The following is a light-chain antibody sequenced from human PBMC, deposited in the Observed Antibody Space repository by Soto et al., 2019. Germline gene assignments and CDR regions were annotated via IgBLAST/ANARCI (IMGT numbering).Light chain of an antibody. CDR1: SSNIGSNT. V-gene: IGLV1-44*01. CDR2: SDN. Sequence: QSVLTQPPSASGTPGQRVTISCSGSSSNIGSNTVNWFQQLPGTAPKLLIYSDNQRPSGVPGRFSGSKSGTPASLAISGLQSEDEADYYCAAWDDSLNGRHVFGTGTKVTVL. J-gene: IGLJ1*01. CDR3: AAWDDSLNGRHV.